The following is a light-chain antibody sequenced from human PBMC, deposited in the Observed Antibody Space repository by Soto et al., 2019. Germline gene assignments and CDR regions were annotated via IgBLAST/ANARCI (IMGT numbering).Light chain of an antibody. CDR3: QSADSSGTSLYV. CDR1: ALPKQY. Sequence: SYELTQPPSVSVSPGQTARITCSGDALPKQYAYWYQQKPGQAPVLVIYKGSERPSGIPERFSGSSSGTTVTLTISGVQAEDEADYYCQSADSSGTSLYVFGTGTKV. CDR2: KGS. V-gene: IGLV3-25*02. J-gene: IGLJ1*01.